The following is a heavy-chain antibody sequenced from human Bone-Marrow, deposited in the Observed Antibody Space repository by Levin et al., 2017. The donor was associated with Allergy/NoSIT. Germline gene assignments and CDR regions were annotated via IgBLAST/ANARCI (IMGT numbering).Heavy chain of an antibody. D-gene: IGHD2-2*01. Sequence: SVKVSCRAPEGTFRNYAISWVRQAPGQGLEWIGRIVPIFKTPNYAEKFQGRVTVTADESTNTAYMELSSLRFEDSALYYWARFPCGSSSCYPQFDSWGQGTRVTVSS. J-gene: IGHJ4*02. V-gene: IGHV1-69*13. CDR2: IVPIFKTP. CDR3: ARFPCGSSSCYPQFDS. CDR1: EGTFRNYA.